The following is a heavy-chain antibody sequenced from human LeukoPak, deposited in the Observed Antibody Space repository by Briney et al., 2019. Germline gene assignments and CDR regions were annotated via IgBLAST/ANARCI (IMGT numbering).Heavy chain of an antibody. Sequence: GASVKVSCMASGGTFSSYAISWVRQAPGQGLEWMGGIIPIFGTANYAQKFQGRVTITADESTSTAYMELSSLRSEDTAVYYCARLRYCSSTSCYTGDYFDYWGQGTLVTVSS. D-gene: IGHD2-2*02. CDR1: GGTFSSYA. J-gene: IGHJ4*02. CDR2: IIPIFGTA. V-gene: IGHV1-69*13. CDR3: ARLRYCSSTSCYTGDYFDY.